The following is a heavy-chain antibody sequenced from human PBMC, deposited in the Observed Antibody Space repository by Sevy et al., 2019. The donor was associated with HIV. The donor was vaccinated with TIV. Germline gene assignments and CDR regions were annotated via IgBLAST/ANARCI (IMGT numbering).Heavy chain of an antibody. D-gene: IGHD3-16*01. V-gene: IGHV3-7*01. J-gene: IGHJ4*02. CDR1: GFRFTDYW. CDR3: AREVGGFNWRPYYFDS. CDR2: IKQDESEK. Sequence: GGSLRLSCAASGFRFTDYWMSWVGQTPGKGLEWVATIKQDESEKYYVDSVKGRFVISRDNGKTSVSLQMNGLRVEDTALYYCAREVGGFNWRPYYFDSWGQGTLVTVSS.